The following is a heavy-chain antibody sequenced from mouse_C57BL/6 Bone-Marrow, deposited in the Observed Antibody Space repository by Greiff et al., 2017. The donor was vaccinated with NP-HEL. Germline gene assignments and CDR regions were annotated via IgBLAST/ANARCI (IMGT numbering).Heavy chain of an antibody. CDR3: TRRSLYYDYLYYFDY. CDR1: GYTFTSYW. CDR2: IYPGNSDT. J-gene: IGHJ2*01. D-gene: IGHD2-4*01. Sequence: EVKVVESGTVLARPGASVKMSCKTSGYTFTSYWMHWVKQRPGQGLEWIGAIYPGNSDTSYNQKFKGKAKLTAVTSASTAYMELSSLTNEDSAVYYCTRRSLYYDYLYYFDYWGQGTTLTVSS. V-gene: IGHV1-5*01.